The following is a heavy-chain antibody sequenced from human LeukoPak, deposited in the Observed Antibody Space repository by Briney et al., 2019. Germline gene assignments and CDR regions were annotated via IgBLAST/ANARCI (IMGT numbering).Heavy chain of an antibody. CDR3: AGGPGHGFDI. V-gene: IGHV3-74*01. Sequence: PGLSLRLSCAASGFTFSSYWMHWVRQGPGKGLVWVSRIYSDGSSTTYADSVKGRFTISRDISKNTLYLQMNSLRAEDTAVYYCAGGPGHGFDIWGQGTMVTVSS. CDR1: GFTFSSYW. CDR2: IYSDGSST. J-gene: IGHJ3*02.